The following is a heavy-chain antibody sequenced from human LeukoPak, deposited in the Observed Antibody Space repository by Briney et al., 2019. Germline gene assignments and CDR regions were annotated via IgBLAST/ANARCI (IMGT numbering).Heavy chain of an antibody. V-gene: IGHV3-30*04. J-gene: IGHJ4*02. CDR3: ARDRGGSSGWYSKEYYFDY. D-gene: IGHD6-19*01. Sequence: PGGSLRLSCAASGFTFSSYAMHWVRQAPGKGPEWVAVISYDGSNKYYADSVKGRFTISRDNSKNTLYLQMNSLRAEDTAVYYYARDRGGSSGWYSKEYYFDYWGQGTLVTVSS. CDR1: GFTFSSYA. CDR2: ISYDGSNK.